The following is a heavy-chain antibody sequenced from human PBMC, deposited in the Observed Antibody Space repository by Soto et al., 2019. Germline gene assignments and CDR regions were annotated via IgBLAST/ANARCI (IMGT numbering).Heavy chain of an antibody. D-gene: IGHD3-10*01. V-gene: IGHV4-59*08. CDR1: GGSISSYY. J-gene: IGHJ6*02. Sequence: QVQLQESGPGLVKPSETLSLSCTVSGGSISSYYWSWFRQSPGKRMEWIGYVHHSWGSSYNPSLQSRVAISLDTPKSQFSLTVTSVAATDTAVYYCARQGFGPLHGRVDVWGQGTTVTVSS. CDR2: VHHSWGS. CDR3: ARQGFGPLHGRVDV.